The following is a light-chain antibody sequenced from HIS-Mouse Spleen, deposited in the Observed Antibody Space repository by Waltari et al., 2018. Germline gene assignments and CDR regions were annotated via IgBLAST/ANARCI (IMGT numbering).Light chain of an antibody. CDR3: CSYAGSSTVV. J-gene: IGLJ2*01. Sequence: QSALTQPASVSGSPGQSITISCTGTSSDVGSYNLVSWYQQYPGKAPKLMIYEGSKRPSGVSNRFSGSKSGNTASLTISGLQAEDEADYYCCSYAGSSTVVFGGGTKLTVL. V-gene: IGLV2-23*01. CDR2: EGS. CDR1: SSDVGSYNL.